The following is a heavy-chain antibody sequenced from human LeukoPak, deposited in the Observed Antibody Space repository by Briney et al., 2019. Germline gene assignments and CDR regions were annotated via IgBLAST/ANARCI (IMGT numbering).Heavy chain of an antibody. D-gene: IGHD6-13*01. CDR1: GYTFTGYY. CDR3: ARGYSSSWYHWFDP. J-gene: IGHJ5*02. Sequence: ASVKVSCKASGYTFTGYYMHWVRQAPGQGLEWMGWINPNSGGTNYVQKFQGRVTMTRDTSISTAYMELSRLRSDDTAVYYCARGYSSSWYHWFDPWGQGTLVTVSS. CDR2: INPNSGGT. V-gene: IGHV1-2*02.